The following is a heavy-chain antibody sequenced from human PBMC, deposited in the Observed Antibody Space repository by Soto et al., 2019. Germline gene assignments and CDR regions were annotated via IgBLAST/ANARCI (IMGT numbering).Heavy chain of an antibody. J-gene: IGHJ6*02. CDR1: GGSISSYY. CDR3: ARDRGAVAGIDYYYGMDV. Sequence: SETLSLTYTVSGGSISSYYWSWIRQPPGKGLEWIGYIYYSGSTNYNPSLKSRVTISVDTSKNQFSLKLSSVTAADTAVYYCARDRGAVAGIDYYYGMDVWGQGTTVT. CDR2: IYYSGST. D-gene: IGHD6-19*01. V-gene: IGHV4-59*01.